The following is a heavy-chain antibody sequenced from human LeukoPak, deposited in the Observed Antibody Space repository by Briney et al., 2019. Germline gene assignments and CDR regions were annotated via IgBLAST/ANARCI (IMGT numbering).Heavy chain of an antibody. CDR1: GYTFTGYY. V-gene: IGHV1-2*06. J-gene: IGHJ4*02. CDR2: INPNSGGT. D-gene: IGHD2-15*01. CDR3: ARDGEYCSGGSCHTTFDY. Sequence: ASVKVSCKASGYTFTGYYMHWVRQAPGQGLEWMGRINPNSGGTNYAQKFQGRVTMTGDTSISTAYMELSRLRSDDTAVYYCARDGEYCSGGSCHTTFDYWGQGALVTVSS.